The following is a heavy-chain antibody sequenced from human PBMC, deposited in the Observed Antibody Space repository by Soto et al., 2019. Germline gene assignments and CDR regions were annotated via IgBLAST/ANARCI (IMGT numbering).Heavy chain of an antibody. CDR3: ARDAGSYYDSSGYYEFD. D-gene: IGHD3-22*01. V-gene: IGHV1-18*01. CDR2: ISAYNGNT. CDR1: GYTFTSYG. J-gene: IGHJ4*02. Sequence: ASVKVSCKASGYTFTSYGISWVRQAPGQGLEWMGWISAYNGNTNYAQKLQGRVTMTTDTSTSTAYMELRSLRSDDTAVYYCARDAGSYYDSSGYYEFDWGQGTLVTVSS.